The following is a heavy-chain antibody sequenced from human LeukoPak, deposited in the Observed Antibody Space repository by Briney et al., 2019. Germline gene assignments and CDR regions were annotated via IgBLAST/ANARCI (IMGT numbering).Heavy chain of an antibody. D-gene: IGHD3-22*01. CDR3: AGDRRYDSSGYFQH. CDR2: VGSDNKP. J-gene: IGHJ1*01. Sequence: GGSLRLSCEASGFTFSAYAMTWVRQAPGKGLEWVSSVGSDNKPHYSESVKGRLTISRDNSKNTLYLQMNSLRAEDTAVYYCAGDRRYDSSGYFQHWGQGTLVTVSS. CDR1: GFTFSAYA. V-gene: IGHV3-23*05.